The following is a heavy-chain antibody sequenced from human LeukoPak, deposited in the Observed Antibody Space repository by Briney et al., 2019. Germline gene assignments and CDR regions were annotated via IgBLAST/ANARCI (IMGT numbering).Heavy chain of an antibody. Sequence: PSETLSLTCTVSGGSISSDYWSWIRQPPGKGLEWIGWISYSGSTTYNPSLKTRVTISLDTSKNQFSLKLSSVTAADTAVCYCARQASCSGTNCYPFDYWGQGTLVTVSS. V-gene: IGHV4-59*08. CDR1: GGSISSDY. CDR3: ARQASCSGTNCYPFDY. CDR2: ISYSGST. D-gene: IGHD2-2*01. J-gene: IGHJ4*02.